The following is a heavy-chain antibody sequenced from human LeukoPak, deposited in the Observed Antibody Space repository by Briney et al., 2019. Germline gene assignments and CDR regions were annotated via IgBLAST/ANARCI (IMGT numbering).Heavy chain of an antibody. CDR2: VYPSGST. J-gene: IGHJ4*02. CDR3: GTTEHDSGDY. V-gene: IGHV4-4*02. CDR1: GDSISNSNW. Sequence: SETLSLTCAVSGDSISNSNWWTWIRQPPGKGLEWIGEVYPSGSTNYSPSLKSRVTISVDKSKNQFSLTLSSVTAADTAVYFCGTTEHDSGDYWGQGTLVTVSS. D-gene: IGHD6-25*01.